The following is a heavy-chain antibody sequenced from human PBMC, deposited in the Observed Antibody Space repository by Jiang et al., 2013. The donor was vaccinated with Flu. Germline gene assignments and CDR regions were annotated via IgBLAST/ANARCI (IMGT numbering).Heavy chain of an antibody. D-gene: IGHD7-27*01. J-gene: IGHJ3*02. Sequence: LKISCKGSGYSFTSYWIGWVRQMPGKGLEWMGIIYPGDSDTRYSPSLQGQVTISADKSISTAYLQWSSLKASDTAMYYCARHRGWGGPIDTFDIWGQGTMVTVSS. CDR3: ARHRGWGGPIDTFDI. V-gene: IGHV5-51*01. CDR2: IYPGDSDT. CDR1: GYSFTSYW.